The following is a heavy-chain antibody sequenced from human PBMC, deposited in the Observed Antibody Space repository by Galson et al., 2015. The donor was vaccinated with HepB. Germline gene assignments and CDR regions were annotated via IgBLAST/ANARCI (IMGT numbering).Heavy chain of an antibody. CDR1: GFTVSSNY. V-gene: IGHV3-53*05. J-gene: IGHJ4*02. CDR3: ARDLWDNRRGFDY. CDR2: IYSGGST. Sequence: SLRLSCAASGFTVSSNYMSWVRQAPGKGLEWVSVIYSGGSTYYADSVKGRFTISRDNSKNTLYLQMNSLRAEDTAVYYCARDLWDNRRGFDYWGQGTLVTVSS. D-gene: IGHD1-14*01.